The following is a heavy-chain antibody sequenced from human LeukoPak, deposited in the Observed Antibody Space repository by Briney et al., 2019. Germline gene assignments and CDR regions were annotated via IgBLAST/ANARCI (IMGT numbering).Heavy chain of an antibody. D-gene: IGHD6-19*01. V-gene: IGHV4-34*01. CDR1: GGSFSGYY. CDR3: ASSSSGWHNGGWFDP. J-gene: IGHJ5*02. CDR2: INHSGST. Sequence: SETLSLTCAVYGGSFSGYYWSWIRQPPGKGLEWIGEINHSGSTNYNPSLKSRVTISVDTSKNQFSLKLSSVTAADTAVYYCASSSSGWHNGGWFDPWGQGTLVTVSS.